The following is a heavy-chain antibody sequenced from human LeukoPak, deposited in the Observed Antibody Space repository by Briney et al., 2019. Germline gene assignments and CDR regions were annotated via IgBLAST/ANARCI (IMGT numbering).Heavy chain of an antibody. CDR2: INAYGSST. J-gene: IGHJ3*02. V-gene: IGHV3-74*01. D-gene: IGHD4-17*01. CDR1: GFTFSTYW. Sequence: PGGSLRLSCAASGFTFSTYWMHWVRQAPGKGLVWVSRINAYGSSTNYADSVKGRFTISRDNAKNTVYLQMNNLSAEDTAMYYCTFSSYGDHVGVDAFDMWGQGTMVTVSS. CDR3: TFSSYGDHVGVDAFDM.